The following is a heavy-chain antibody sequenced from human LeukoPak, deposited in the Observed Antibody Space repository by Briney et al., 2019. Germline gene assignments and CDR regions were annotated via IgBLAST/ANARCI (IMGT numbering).Heavy chain of an antibody. CDR3: TSELVYGSGSYDHDY. D-gene: IGHD3-10*01. Sequence: GGSLRLSCTASGFTFGDYAMSWVRQAPGKGLEWVGFIRSEAYGGTTEYAASVKGRFTISRDDSKSIAYLQMNSLKTEDTAVYYCTSELVYGSGSYDHDYWGQGTLVTVSS. V-gene: IGHV3-49*04. CDR1: GFTFGDYA. J-gene: IGHJ4*02. CDR2: IRSEAYGGTT.